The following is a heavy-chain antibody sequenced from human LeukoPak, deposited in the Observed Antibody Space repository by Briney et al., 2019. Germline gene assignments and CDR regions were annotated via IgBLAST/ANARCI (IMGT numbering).Heavy chain of an antibody. V-gene: IGHV4-59*01. D-gene: IGHD6-13*01. CDR3: ARNLIPEQLALNF. J-gene: IGHJ4*02. Sequence: SETLSLTCNVSGGSISNYYWNWIRQPPGKGLEWIGYIYYTGSTNYNPSLKSRVTMSVDTSKNQFSLNLRSVTPEDTAVYYCARNLIPEQLALNFWGQGTPVTVSS. CDR2: IYYTGST. CDR1: GGSISNYY.